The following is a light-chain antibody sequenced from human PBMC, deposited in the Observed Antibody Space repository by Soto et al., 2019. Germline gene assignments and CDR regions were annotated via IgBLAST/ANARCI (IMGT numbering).Light chain of an antibody. J-gene: IGLJ1*01. V-gene: IGLV2-14*01. Sequence: QSALTQPASVSGSPGQSTTISCTGTSSDIGSYNYVSCYQQHPGRAPRLMIYEVNNRPSGVSNRFSGSKSGNTASLTISGLQAEDEADYYCSSYTTSTTYVFGPGTKLT. CDR3: SSYTTSTTYV. CDR2: EVN. CDR1: SSDIGSYNY.